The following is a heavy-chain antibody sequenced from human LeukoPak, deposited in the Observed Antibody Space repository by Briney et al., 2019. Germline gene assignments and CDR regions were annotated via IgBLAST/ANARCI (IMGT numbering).Heavy chain of an antibody. CDR3: AREYSSSSLAYWFDP. J-gene: IGHJ5*02. Sequence: SETLSLTCTVSGGSVSSGSYYWSWIRQPPGKGLEWIGYIYYSGSTNYNPSLKSRVTISVDTSKNQFSLKLSSVTAADTAVYYCAREYSSSSLAYWFDPWGQGTLVTVSS. D-gene: IGHD6-6*01. V-gene: IGHV4-61*01. CDR2: IYYSGST. CDR1: GGSVSSGSYY.